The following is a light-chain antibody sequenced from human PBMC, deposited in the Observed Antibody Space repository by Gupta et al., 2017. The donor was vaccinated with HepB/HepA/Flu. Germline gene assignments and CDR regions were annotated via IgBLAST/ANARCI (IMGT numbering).Light chain of an antibody. V-gene: IGLV1-51*01. Sequence: QSVLPQPPSVSATPGHNVAISCSGSTSNIGNHYISWYQQHPGTAPKLLIYDTSKRPSGIPDRFSGSKSGTSATLAITGLQTGDEADYYCGTWDSSLSAGVFGGGTKVTVL. J-gene: IGLJ3*02. CDR2: DTS. CDR1: TSNIGNHY. CDR3: GTWDSSLSAGV.